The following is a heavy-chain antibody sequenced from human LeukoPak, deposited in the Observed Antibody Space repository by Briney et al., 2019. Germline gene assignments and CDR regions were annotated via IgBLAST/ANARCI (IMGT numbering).Heavy chain of an antibody. V-gene: IGHV4-61*02. Sequence: SETLSLTCTVSGGSISSGSYYWSWIRQPAGKGLEWIGRIYTSGSTNYNPSLKSRVTISVDTSKNQFSLKLSSVTAADTAVYYCAREPTDEYYYDSSGYWGQGTLVTVSS. CDR2: IYTSGST. D-gene: IGHD3-22*01. J-gene: IGHJ4*02. CDR3: AREPTDEYYYDSSGY. CDR1: GGSISSGSYY.